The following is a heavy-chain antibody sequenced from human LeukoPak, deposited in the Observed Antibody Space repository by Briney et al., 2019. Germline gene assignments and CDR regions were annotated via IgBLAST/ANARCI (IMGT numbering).Heavy chain of an antibody. J-gene: IGHJ4*02. CDR1: GVTFSSYG. V-gene: IGHV3-30*03. CDR2: IPSDGNDK. D-gene: IGHD5-12*01. Sequence: PGGCLRLSCAASGVTFSSYGMHWVRQAPGKGLEWVALIPSDGNDKLYGDSVKGRFTISRDDSKSTLYLQMNSLRAEDTAVYYCTTKVIRGNSGDDYDDWGQGTLVTVSS. CDR3: TTKVIRGNSGDDYDD.